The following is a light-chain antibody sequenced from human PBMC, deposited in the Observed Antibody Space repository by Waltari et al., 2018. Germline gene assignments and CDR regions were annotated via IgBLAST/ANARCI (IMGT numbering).Light chain of an antibody. CDR3: MQALQTPDT. CDR1: QSLLHSNGYNY. J-gene: IGKJ5*01. V-gene: IGKV2-28*01. Sequence: IVMTQSPLSLPVTPGEPASIPCTSTQSLLHSNGYNYLDWYLQKPGQSPQLLIYLASKRASGVPDRFSGSGSGTDFTLKISRVEAEDVGVYYCMQALQTPDTFGQGTRLEIK. CDR2: LAS.